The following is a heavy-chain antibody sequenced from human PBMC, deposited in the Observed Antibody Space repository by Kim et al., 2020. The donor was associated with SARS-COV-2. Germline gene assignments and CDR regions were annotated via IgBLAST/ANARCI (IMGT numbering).Heavy chain of an antibody. CDR1: GFPFSKYD. Sequence: GGSLRLSCGASGFPFSKYDMHWVRQAPGKGLDWAAVISFDGNNDFYADSVKGRFTISRDNSKNTLYLQMNSLRPEDTAVYYCARGQWGSGGPGNDAFDVCGQGTMVTVSS. CDR2: ISFDGNND. J-gene: IGHJ3*01. CDR3: ARGQWGSGGPGNDAFDV. D-gene: IGHD3-10*01. V-gene: IGHV3-30-3*01.